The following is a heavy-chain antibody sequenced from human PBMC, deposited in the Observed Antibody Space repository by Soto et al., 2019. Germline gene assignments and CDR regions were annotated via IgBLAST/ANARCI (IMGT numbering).Heavy chain of an antibody. D-gene: IGHD2-15*01. Sequence: QVQLVQSGAEVKKPGSSVKVSCKASGGTFSSYAISWVRQAPGQGLEWMGGIIPIFGTANYAQKFQGRVTITADESTSTAYMELSLLRSEDTAVYYCARGMMGYCSGGSCYSSYYYYYGMDVWGPGTTVTVSS. J-gene: IGHJ6*02. CDR1: GGTFSSYA. V-gene: IGHV1-69*01. CDR3: ARGMMGYCSGGSCYSSYYYYYGMDV. CDR2: IIPIFGTA.